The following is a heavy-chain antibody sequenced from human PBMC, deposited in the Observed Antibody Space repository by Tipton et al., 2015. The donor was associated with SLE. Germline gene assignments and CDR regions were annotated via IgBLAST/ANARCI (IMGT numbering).Heavy chain of an antibody. D-gene: IGHD4-23*01. Sequence: TLSLICAVYGGSFSGYYWSWIRQPPGKGLEWIGEINHSGSTNYNPSLKSRVTISVDTSKIQFSLKLSSVTAADTAVYYCARNHGGNPFDYWGQGTLVTVSS. V-gene: IGHV4-34*01. J-gene: IGHJ4*02. CDR1: GGSFSGYY. CDR2: INHSGST. CDR3: ARNHGGNPFDY.